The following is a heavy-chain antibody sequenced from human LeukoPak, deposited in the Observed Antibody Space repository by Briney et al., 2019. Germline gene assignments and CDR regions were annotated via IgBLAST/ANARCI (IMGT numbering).Heavy chain of an antibody. CDR1: GFIFGDYA. V-gene: IGHV3-43*02. Sequence: GGSLRLSCAASGFIFGDYAMHWVRHAPGKGLEWVSQIRADGGRTYYADAVNGRFTISRDNSKNSLYLQMNSLRTDDPALYNGGTWAVYHGLAVWGQGTTVTVSS. D-gene: IGHD1-26*01. CDR3: GTWAVYHGLAV. CDR2: IRADGGRT. J-gene: IGHJ6*02.